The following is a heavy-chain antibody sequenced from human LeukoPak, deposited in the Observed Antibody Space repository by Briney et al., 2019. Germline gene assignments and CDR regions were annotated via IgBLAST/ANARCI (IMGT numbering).Heavy chain of an antibody. D-gene: IGHD3-10*01. CDR2: IRSKTYGGTT. CDR3: AKASGSGTYYKSPFDY. CDR1: GFNFGDYG. V-gene: IGHV3-49*04. J-gene: IGHJ4*02. Sequence: GGSLRLSCSAFGFNFGDYGMTWVRQAPGKGLEWLAFIRSKTYGGTTEYAASVKGRFSILRDDSKSIAYLQMNSLRAEDTAVYYCAKASGSGTYYKSPFDYWGQGTLVTVSS.